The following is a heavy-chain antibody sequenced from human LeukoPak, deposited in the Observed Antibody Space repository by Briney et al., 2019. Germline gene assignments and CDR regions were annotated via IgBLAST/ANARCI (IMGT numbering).Heavy chain of an antibody. CDR1: EFTFSSYW. D-gene: IGHD6-25*01. CDR2: IDTDGTSA. CDR3: VRLGGSSSVDH. J-gene: IGHJ4*02. Sequence: GGSLRLSCEASEFTFSSYWMHWVRQAPGKGLVWVSRIDTDGTSAAYADSVKGRFSISRDNAKNTLYLQMDSLRAEDTAVYYCVRLGGSSSVDHWGQGTLVTVSS. V-gene: IGHV3-74*01.